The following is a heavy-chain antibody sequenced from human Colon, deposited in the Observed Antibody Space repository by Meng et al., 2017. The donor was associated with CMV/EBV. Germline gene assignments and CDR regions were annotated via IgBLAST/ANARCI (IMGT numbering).Heavy chain of an antibody. CDR1: QFSFNDYE. Sequence: GGSLRLSCVGAQFSFNDYEMNWVRQAPGRGLEWISCISGSGSLIYYADSVRGRFTISRDNAKKPLYLQMNSLRAEDTAVYYCARRNSSSWYRTNYHAMDVWGQGTTVTVSS. CDR3: ARRNSSSWYRTNYHAMDV. D-gene: IGHD6-13*01. CDR2: ISGSGSLI. V-gene: IGHV3-48*03. J-gene: IGHJ6*02.